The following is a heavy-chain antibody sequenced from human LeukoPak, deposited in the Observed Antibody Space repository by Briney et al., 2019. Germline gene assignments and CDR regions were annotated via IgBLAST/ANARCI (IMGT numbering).Heavy chain of an antibody. Sequence: GGSLRLPCAASGFTFSSYAMSWVRQAPGKGLEWVSAISGSGGSTNYADSVKGRFTISRDNSKNTLYLQMSSLRAEDTAVYYCAKDQYSSGWFGDHFFDYWGQGTLVTVSS. D-gene: IGHD6-19*01. J-gene: IGHJ4*02. CDR1: GFTFSSYA. CDR2: ISGSGGST. CDR3: AKDQYSSGWFGDHFFDY. V-gene: IGHV3-23*01.